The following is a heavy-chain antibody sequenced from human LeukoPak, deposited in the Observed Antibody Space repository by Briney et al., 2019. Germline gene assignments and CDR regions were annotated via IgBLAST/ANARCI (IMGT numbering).Heavy chain of an antibody. V-gene: IGHV3-48*01. CDR1: GFTFSGYS. D-gene: IGHD2-2*01. CDR2: ISSGSRTI. J-gene: IGHJ4*02. CDR3: SRESISRHRDFDY. Sequence: PGGSLRLXCAASGFTFSGYSMNWGRQAPGKGLEWLSYISSGSRTIYYADSVKGRFTVSRDNAKNSLYLQMNSLRAEDTAVYYCSRESISRHRDFDYWGQGALVTVSS.